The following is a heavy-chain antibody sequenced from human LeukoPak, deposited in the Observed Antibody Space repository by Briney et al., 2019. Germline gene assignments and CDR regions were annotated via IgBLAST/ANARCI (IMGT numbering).Heavy chain of an antibody. CDR3: ATDNYFASGSNPRGGFDH. J-gene: IGHJ4*02. Sequence: GGNLRLSCAASGFTFGSYAMSWVRQAPGKGLEWVAHIGGSGTTTYHADSVKGRFTISTDNSKNTLYLQMNSLRAEETAVYYCATDNYFASGSNPRGGFDHWGQGTLVTVSS. CDR1: GFTFGSYA. D-gene: IGHD3-10*01. CDR2: IGGSGTTT. V-gene: IGHV3-23*01.